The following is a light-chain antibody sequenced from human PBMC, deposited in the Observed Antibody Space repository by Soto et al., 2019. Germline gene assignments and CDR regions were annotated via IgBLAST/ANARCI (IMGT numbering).Light chain of an antibody. J-gene: IGLJ1*01. Sequence: QSVLTPPASVSGSPGQSITISFTGTSSDVGGYNYVSWYQQHPGKAPKLMIYEVSNRPSGVSNRFSGSKSGHTASLTISGLQSEDEADYFCTSYTSSSTLDVFGTGTKLTVL. CDR2: EVS. V-gene: IGLV2-14*01. CDR1: SSDVGGYNY. CDR3: TSYTSSSTLDV.